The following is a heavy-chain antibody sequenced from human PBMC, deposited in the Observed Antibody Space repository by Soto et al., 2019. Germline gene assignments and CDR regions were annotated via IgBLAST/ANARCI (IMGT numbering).Heavy chain of an antibody. CDR2: IIPLFGTA. CDR1: GGTFSSYS. D-gene: IGHD2-15*01. V-gene: IGHV1-69*01. CDR3: AIDGGRHSGGIDY. Sequence: QVQLVQSGAEVKKPGSSVKVSCKASGGTFSSYSINWVRQAPGQGLEWMGEIIPLFGTANYAQKFQGRVTITADESTRTAYMELSSLRAEATAVYYCAIDGGRHSGGIDYWGQGTLVTVSS. J-gene: IGHJ4*02.